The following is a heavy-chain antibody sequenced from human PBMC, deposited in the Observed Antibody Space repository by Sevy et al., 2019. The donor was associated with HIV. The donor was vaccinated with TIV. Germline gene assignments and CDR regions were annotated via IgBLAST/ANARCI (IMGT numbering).Heavy chain of an antibody. J-gene: IGHJ6*02. Sequence: GGSLRLSCAASGFTFSRYWMSWVRQAPGKGLEWVANIKKDGSENYYVDSVKGRFTISRDNAKNSLYLQMNSLRAEDTALYYCARVCSSTNCLWGLDVWGQGTTVTVSS. CDR3: ARVCSSTNCLWGLDV. D-gene: IGHD2-2*01. CDR2: IKKDGSEN. CDR1: GFTFSRYW. V-gene: IGHV3-7*03.